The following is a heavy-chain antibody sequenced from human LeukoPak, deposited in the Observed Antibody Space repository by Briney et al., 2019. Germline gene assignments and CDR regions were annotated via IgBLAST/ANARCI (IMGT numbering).Heavy chain of an antibody. V-gene: IGHV2-5*01. J-gene: IGHJ4*02. CDR2: IYWNEDA. Sequence: SGPTLVKPIQTLTLTCTFSGFSLTTGGVGVGWIRQPSGKPLEWLALIYWNEDARHSPSLKTRLTITKDSSKNHLVLFMTDMDPVDTATYYCAHRPANAYAEYFDYWGQGILVAVSS. D-gene: IGHD3-16*01. CDR3: AHRPANAYAEYFDY. CDR1: GFSLTTGGVG.